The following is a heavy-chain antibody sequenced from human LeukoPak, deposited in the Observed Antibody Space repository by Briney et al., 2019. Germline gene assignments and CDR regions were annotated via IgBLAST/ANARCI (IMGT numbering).Heavy chain of an antibody. CDR3: ARVEGWKVFDY. J-gene: IGHJ4*02. CDR2: INTDGSST. V-gene: IGHV3-74*01. D-gene: IGHD1-1*01. CDR1: GFTLINAW. Sequence: GGSLRLSCAASGFTLINAWMNWVRQTPGKGLVWVSRINTDGSSTSYADSVKGRFTISRDNAKNTLYLQMNSLRAEDTAVYYCARVEGWKVFDYWGQGTLVTVSS.